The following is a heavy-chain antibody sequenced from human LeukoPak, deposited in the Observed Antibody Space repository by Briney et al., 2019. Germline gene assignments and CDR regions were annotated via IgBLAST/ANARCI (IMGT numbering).Heavy chain of an antibody. D-gene: IGHD3-10*01. Sequence: GGSLRLSCAASGFTFSSYAMSWVRQAPGKGLEWVSAISGSGGSAYYADSVKGRFTISRDNSKNTVYLQMNSLRAEDTAVYYCAKDLTDGSFDIWGQGTMVTVSS. V-gene: IGHV3-23*01. CDR2: ISGSGGSA. J-gene: IGHJ3*02. CDR1: GFTFSSYA. CDR3: AKDLTDGSFDI.